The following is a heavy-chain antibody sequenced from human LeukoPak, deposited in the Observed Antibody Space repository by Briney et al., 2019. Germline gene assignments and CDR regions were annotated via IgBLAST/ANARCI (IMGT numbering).Heavy chain of an antibody. CDR2: MNPNSGNT. CDR3: ARDLGAAAGTGVYYYYGMDV. CDR1: GYTFTNYD. V-gene: IGHV1-8*01. D-gene: IGHD6-13*01. Sequence: ASVKVSCKASGYTFTNYDINWVRQATGQGREWMGWMNPNSGNTGYAQKFQGRVTMTRNTSISTAYMELSGLRSEDTAVYYCARDLGAAAGTGVYYYYGMDVWGQGTTVTVSS. J-gene: IGHJ6*02.